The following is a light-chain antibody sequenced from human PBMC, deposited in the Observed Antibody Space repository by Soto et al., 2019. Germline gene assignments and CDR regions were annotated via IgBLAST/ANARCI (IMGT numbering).Light chain of an antibody. CDR1: QTISSW. Sequence: RASQTISSWLAWYQQKPGKAPKLLIYKASTLQSGVPSRFSCIRSGTGFTLTFCGLEFHDNATSDCYPSCSYCSEVGRGTKV. J-gene: IGKJ1*01. CDR2: KAS. V-gene: IGKV1-5*03. CDR3: YPSCSYCSE.